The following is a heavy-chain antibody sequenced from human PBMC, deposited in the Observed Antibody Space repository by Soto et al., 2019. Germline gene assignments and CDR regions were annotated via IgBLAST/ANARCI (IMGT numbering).Heavy chain of an antibody. Sequence: QVQLQQWGAGLLKPSETLSLTCAVYGGSFSGYYWSWIRQPPGKGLEWIGEINHSGSTNYNPSLKSRVTISVDTSKNPFSLKLSSVTAAATAVYYCARVTGRYYYGMDVWGQGTTVTVSS. CDR1: GGSFSGYY. J-gene: IGHJ6*02. V-gene: IGHV4-34*01. CDR3: ARVTGRYYYGMDV. CDR2: INHSGST.